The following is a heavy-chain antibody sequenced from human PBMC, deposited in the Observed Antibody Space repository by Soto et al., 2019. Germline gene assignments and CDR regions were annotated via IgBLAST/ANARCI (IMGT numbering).Heavy chain of an antibody. D-gene: IGHD6-19*01. CDR2: TYYRSKWYS. V-gene: IGHV6-1*01. CDR1: GDSVSSTSAA. CDR3: ARGSYYSGWV. Sequence: QTLSLPCAISGDSVSSTSAAWSWIRQSPSRGLEWLGRTYYRSKWYSDYAVSVKSPITINQDTSKNQFSLQLTCVNPEDTAVYYCARGSYYSGWVWGHGTLVTVYS. J-gene: IGHJ4*01.